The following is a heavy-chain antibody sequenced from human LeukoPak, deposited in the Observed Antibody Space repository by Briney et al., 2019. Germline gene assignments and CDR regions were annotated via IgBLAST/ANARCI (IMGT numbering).Heavy chain of an antibody. V-gene: IGHV3-21*01. D-gene: IGHD6-13*01. J-gene: IGHJ6*03. Sequence: GGSLRLXCAASGFTFSSYSMNWVRQAPGKGLEWVSSISSSSSYIYYADSVKGRFTISRDNAKNSLYLQMNSLRAEDTAVYYCAREPHSSSPDYMDVWGKGTTVTVSS. CDR3: AREPHSSSPDYMDV. CDR1: GFTFSSYS. CDR2: ISSSSSYI.